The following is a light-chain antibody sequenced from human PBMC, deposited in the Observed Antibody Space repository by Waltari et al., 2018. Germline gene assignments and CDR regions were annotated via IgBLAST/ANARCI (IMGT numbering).Light chain of an antibody. Sequence: SYELTQPPSVSVSPGQTATITCSGDALPKQYAYWYQQKPGQAPLLLIYQETNRPSKFPDRFSGSSSGTTVTLTIIGVQAEDEADYYCQSADSSGTYVVFGGGTKLTVL. CDR2: QET. CDR3: QSADSSGTYVV. CDR1: ALPKQY. V-gene: IGLV3-25*03. J-gene: IGLJ2*01.